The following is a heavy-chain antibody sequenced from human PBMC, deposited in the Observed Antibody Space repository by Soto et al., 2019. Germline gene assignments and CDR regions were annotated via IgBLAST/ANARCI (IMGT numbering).Heavy chain of an antibody. D-gene: IGHD3-9*01. CDR1: EHTSTIYY. J-gene: IGHJ1*01. CDR2: INADSGDT. Sequence: QAHLVQSGAEVRKPGASVKVSCQALEHTSTIYYIHWVRQARGQGLEWMGWINADSGDTTYAEDFRGRVTFTRDTSTSTFHMELSRLRLDDRAMYFCATRDYDILTGYLHIWGQGTLITVSS. CDR3: ATRDYDILTGYLHI. V-gene: IGHV1-2*02.